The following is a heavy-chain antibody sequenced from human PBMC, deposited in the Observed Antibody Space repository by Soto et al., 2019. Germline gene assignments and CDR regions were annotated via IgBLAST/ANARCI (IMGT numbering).Heavy chain of an antibody. D-gene: IGHD2-8*01. CDR1: GGSIRSGGYF. J-gene: IGHJ4*02. CDR3: ARLNSGLYQSFDS. CDR2: IYSTGST. Sequence: QVQLEASGPGLVKPSQTLSLTCSVSGGSIRSGGYFWTWIRQYPGKGLEYIGHIYSTGSTYYIPSLRRRLTMSLDTSKNQFSLNLTSVTAADTALYFCARLNSGLYQSFDSWGQGALVTVSS. V-gene: IGHV4-31*03.